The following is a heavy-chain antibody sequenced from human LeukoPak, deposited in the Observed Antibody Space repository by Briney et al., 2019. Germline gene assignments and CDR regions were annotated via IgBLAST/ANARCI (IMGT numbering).Heavy chain of an antibody. Sequence: GGSLRLSCAASGLRFSGHYMSWIRQAPGKGLEWISYISSTITTIYYADSVKGRFTISRDNAKNSLCLQMSSLRAEDTAVYYCARGDCSATSCYYFDNWGQGTLSLSPQ. CDR3: ARGDCSATSCYYFDN. V-gene: IGHV3-11*04. CDR1: GLRFSGHY. D-gene: IGHD2-15*01. J-gene: IGHJ4*02. CDR2: ISSTITTI.